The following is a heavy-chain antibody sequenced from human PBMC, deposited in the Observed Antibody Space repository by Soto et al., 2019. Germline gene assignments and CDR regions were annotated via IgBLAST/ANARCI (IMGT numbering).Heavy chain of an antibody. J-gene: IGHJ4*02. V-gene: IGHV4-39*02. Sequence: SETLSLTCTVSGGSISSSSYYWGWIRQPPGKGLEWIGSIYYSGSTYYNPSLKSRVTISVDTSKNQFSLKLSSVTAADTAVYYCARDQRNYDILTGYYGPVGYFDYWGQGTLVTVSS. CDR3: ARDQRNYDILTGYYGPVGYFDY. CDR2: IYYSGST. D-gene: IGHD3-9*01. CDR1: GGSISSSSYY.